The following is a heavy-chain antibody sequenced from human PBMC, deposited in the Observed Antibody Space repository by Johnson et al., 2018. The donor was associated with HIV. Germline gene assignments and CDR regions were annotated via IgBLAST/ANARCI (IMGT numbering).Heavy chain of an antibody. CDR2: IYRGGST. CDR1: GFTVSSNY. CDR3: VCLRAWTFDI. D-gene: IGHD3-10*01. V-gene: IGHV3-66*01. Sequence: VQLVESGGGLVQPGGSLRLSCAASGFTVSSNYMSWVRQAPGKGLEWVAVIYRGGSTYYAEAVKGRFTISRDNSKNTLYLQMHSLRAEDTAVYYCVCLRAWTFDIWGQGTMVTVSS. J-gene: IGHJ3*02.